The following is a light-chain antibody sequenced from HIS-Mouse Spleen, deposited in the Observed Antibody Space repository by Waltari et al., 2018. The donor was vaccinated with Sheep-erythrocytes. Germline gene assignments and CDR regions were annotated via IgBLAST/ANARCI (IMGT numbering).Light chain of an antibody. CDR1: SRDLGGYNS. Sequence: QSALTQPPSVSGPPGQSATTPFSGTSRDLGGYNSVPWYQQHPGKAPKLMISDVSKRPSGVPHRFSGSKSGNTASLIISGLQAEDEADDYCCSYAGSYNHVFATGTKVTVL. V-gene: IGLV2-11*01. CDR3: CSYAGSYNHV. CDR2: DVS. J-gene: IGLJ1*01.